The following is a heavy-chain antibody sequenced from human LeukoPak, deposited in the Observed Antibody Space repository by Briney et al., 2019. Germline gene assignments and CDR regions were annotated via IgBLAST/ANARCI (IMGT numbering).Heavy chain of an antibody. CDR1: GFTFSSYE. J-gene: IGHJ6*03. V-gene: IGHV3-48*03. CDR2: ISSSGSTI. D-gene: IGHD4-11*01. Sequence: GGSLRLSCAASGFTFSSYEMNWVRQAPGKGLEWVSYISSSGSTIYYADSVKGRFTISRDNAKNSLYLQMNSLRAEDTAVYYCARDFYSNYGRYYYYYMDVWGKGTTVTVSS. CDR3: ARDFYSNYGRYYYYYMDV.